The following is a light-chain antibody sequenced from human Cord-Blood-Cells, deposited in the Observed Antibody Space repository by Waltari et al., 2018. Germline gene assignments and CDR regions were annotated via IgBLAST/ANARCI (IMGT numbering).Light chain of an antibody. J-gene: IGKJ2*01. V-gene: IGKV3-20*01. Sequence: DIVLTQSPGTLSLSPGERATLSCSASQSVSSSYLAWYQQKPGQAPRLLIYGASSRATGIPDRFSGSGSGTDFTLTISRLEPEDFAVYYCQQYGSSPPYTFGQGTKLEIK. CDR3: QQYGSSPPYT. CDR1: QSVSSSY. CDR2: GAS.